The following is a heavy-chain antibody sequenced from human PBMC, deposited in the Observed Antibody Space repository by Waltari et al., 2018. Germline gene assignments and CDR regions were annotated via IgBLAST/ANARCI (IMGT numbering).Heavy chain of an antibody. CDR3: AKGTVTTGYFDY. CDR2: ISWNSGSI. CDR1: GFTFDDYA. V-gene: IGHV3-9*03. D-gene: IGHD4-17*01. Sequence: EVQLVESGGGLVQPGRSLRLSCAASGFTFDDYAMHWVRQAPGKGLEWVSGISWNSGSIGYADSVKGRFTISRDNAKNSLYLQMNSLRAEDMAWYYCAKGTVTTGYFDYWGQGTLVTVSS. J-gene: IGHJ4*02.